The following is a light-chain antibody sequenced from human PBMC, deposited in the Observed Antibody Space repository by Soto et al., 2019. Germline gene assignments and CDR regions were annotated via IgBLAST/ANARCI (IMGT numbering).Light chain of an antibody. V-gene: IGLV2-14*01. J-gene: IGLJ2*01. CDR1: SSDLGGYDS. CDR2: EVT. Sequence: QSALTQPASVSGSPGQSIAISCTGTSSDLGGYDSVSWYQQHPGKAPKLLIYEVTNRPSGVSSRFSGSKSGNTASLTISGLQAEDEANYYCSSYSTVSIVIFGGGTKLTVL. CDR3: SSYSTVSIVI.